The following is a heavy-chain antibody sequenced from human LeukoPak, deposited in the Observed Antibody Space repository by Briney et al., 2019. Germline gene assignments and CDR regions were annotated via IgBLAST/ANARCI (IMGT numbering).Heavy chain of an antibody. D-gene: IGHD5-12*01. CDR1: GYTFTSYG. CDR3: ARRGYPVYYYYMDV. Sequence: GASMKVSCKTSGYTFTSYGISWVRQAPGQGLEWMGWISADNGKTNYAQKLQGRATMTTDTSTTTAYMELRSLRSDDTAVYYCARRGYPVYYYYMDVWGKGTTVTISS. J-gene: IGHJ6*03. CDR2: ISADNGKT. V-gene: IGHV1-18*01.